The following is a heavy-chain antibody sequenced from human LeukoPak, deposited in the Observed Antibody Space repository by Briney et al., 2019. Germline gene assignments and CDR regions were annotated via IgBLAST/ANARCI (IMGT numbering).Heavy chain of an antibody. CDR3: ARADGRYYYYYGMDV. J-gene: IGHJ6*02. CDR2: IIPIFGTA. V-gene: IGHV1-69*13. CDR1: GYTFTSYG. D-gene: IGHD2-8*01. Sequence: SVKVSCKASGYTFTSYGISWVRQAPGQGLEWMGGIIPIFGTANYAQKFQGRVTITADESTSTAYMELSSLRFEDTAVYYCARADGRYYYYYGMDVWGQGTTVTVSS.